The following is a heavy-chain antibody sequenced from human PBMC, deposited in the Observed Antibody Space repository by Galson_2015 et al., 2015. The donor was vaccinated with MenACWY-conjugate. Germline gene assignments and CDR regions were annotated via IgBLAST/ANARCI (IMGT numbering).Heavy chain of an antibody. CDR1: GFTFTTHS. Sequence: SLRLSCAASGFTFTTHSMNWVRPAPGKGLEWVSSISSSSSYIYYADSVKGRFTISRDNAENSLYLQMNSLRAKDTAVYYCASGTGMDTINWGQGTLVTVSS. D-gene: IGHD5-24*01. V-gene: IGHV3-21*01. J-gene: IGHJ4*02. CDR2: ISSSSSYI. CDR3: ASGTGMDTIN.